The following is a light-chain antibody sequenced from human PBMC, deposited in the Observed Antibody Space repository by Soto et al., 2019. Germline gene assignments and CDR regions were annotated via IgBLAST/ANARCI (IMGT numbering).Light chain of an antibody. Sequence: ETVMTQSPATLSVSPGEGATLSCRASQGVTSNLAWYQQKPGQAPRLLIYGASTRATGIPARFSGSGSGTEFTLTISSLQSEDFAFYYCQQYNPWPRTFGQGTKVDIK. CDR2: GAS. V-gene: IGKV3-15*01. CDR1: QGVTSN. J-gene: IGKJ1*01. CDR3: QQYNPWPRT.